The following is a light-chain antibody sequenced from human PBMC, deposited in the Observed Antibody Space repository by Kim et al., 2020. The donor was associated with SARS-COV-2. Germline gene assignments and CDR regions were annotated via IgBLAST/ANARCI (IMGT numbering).Light chain of an antibody. CDR1: QSVSSS. J-gene: IGKJ4*01. CDR2: DAS. V-gene: IGKV3-11*01. CDR3: HQRRDWPLT. Sequence: LSPGERATLSCRASQSVSSSLAWYKQKPGQAPRLLIYDASSRATGIPARFSGSGSGTDFTLTISSLEPEDFAVYYCHQRRDWPLTFGAGTKVDIK.